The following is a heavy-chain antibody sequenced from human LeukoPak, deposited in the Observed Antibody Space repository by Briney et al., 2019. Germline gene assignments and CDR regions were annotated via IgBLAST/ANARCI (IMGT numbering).Heavy chain of an antibody. D-gene: IGHD1-1*01. CDR2: IYYSGST. V-gene: IGHV4-59*01. Sequence: SETLSLTCTVSGGSISSYYWSWIRQPPGKGLEWIGYIYYSGSTNYNPSLKSRVTISVDTSKNQFSLKLSSVTAADTAVYYCARVQRGPADYWGQGTLVTVSS. CDR1: GGSISSYY. J-gene: IGHJ4*02. CDR3: ARVQRGPADY.